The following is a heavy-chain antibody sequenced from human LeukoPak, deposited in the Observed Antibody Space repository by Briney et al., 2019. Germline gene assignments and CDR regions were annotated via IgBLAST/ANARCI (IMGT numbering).Heavy chain of an antibody. Sequence: PSETLSLTCTVSGGSISSSSYYWGWIRQPPVKGLEWIGYIYYSGSTNYNPSLKSRVTISVDTSKNQFSLKLSSVTAADTAVYYCARSSSGRLGYWGQGTLVTVSS. CDR2: IYYSGST. CDR1: GGSISSSSYY. J-gene: IGHJ4*02. V-gene: IGHV4-61*05. CDR3: ARSSSGRLGY. D-gene: IGHD3-16*01.